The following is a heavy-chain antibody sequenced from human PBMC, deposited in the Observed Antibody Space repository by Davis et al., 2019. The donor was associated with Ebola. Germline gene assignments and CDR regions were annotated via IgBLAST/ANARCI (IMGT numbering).Heavy chain of an antibody. CDR1: GGTFSSYA. CDR2: ISAYNGNT. J-gene: IGHJ4*02. V-gene: IGHV1-18*01. CDR3: AWGYGGNSPPRFDY. D-gene: IGHD4-23*01. Sequence: ALVKVSCKASGGTFSSYAISWVRQAPGQGLEWMGWISAYNGNTNYAQKLQGRVTMTTDTSTSTAYMELRSLRSDDTAVYYCAWGYGGNSPPRFDYWGQGTLVTVSS.